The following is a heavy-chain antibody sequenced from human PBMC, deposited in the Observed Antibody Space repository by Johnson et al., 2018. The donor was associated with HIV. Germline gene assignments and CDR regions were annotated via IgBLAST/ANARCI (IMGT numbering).Heavy chain of an antibody. J-gene: IGHJ3*02. Sequence: VQLVESGGGLVQPGGSLRLSCAASGFTFSSYWMSWVRQAPGMGLEWVANIKQAGSEQYYADSVKGRFTISRDNSKNTLYLQMNSLRAEDTAVYYCAKWTRDGYNYVHAFDIWGQGTMVTVSS. CDR3: AKWTRDGYNYVHAFDI. CDR1: GFTFSSYW. CDR2: IKQAGSEQ. D-gene: IGHD5-24*01. V-gene: IGHV3-7*01.